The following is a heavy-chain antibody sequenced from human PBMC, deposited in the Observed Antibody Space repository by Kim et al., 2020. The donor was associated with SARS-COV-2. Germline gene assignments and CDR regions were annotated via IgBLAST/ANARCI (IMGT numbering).Heavy chain of an antibody. Sequence: GGSLRLSCAASGFTFSSYGMHWVRQAPGKGLEWVAVISYDGSNKYYADSVKGRFTISRDNSKNTLYLQMNSLRAEDTAVYYCAKDVITTGDYLGELSGDGGFDYWGQGTLVTVSS. D-gene: IGHD3-16*02. V-gene: IGHV3-30*18. CDR2: ISYDGSNK. CDR1: GFTFSSYG. J-gene: IGHJ4*02. CDR3: AKDVITTGDYLGELSGDGGFDY.